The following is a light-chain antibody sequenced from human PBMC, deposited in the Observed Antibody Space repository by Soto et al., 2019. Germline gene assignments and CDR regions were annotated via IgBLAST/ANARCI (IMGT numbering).Light chain of an antibody. J-gene: IGKJ1*01. CDR3: QQYNNWRT. CDR1: QTVSSD. V-gene: IGKV3-15*01. Sequence: EIVMTQSPATLSVSPGERATLSCRASQTVSSDLAWYQQKPGQAPRLLIHRVSTRATGIPARFSGGGSGTEFTLTISSLQSEDSAIYYCQQYNNWRTFGQGTKVDIK. CDR2: RVS.